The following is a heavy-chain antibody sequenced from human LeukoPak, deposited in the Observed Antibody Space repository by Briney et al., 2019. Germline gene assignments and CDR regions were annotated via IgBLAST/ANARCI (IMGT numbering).Heavy chain of an antibody. V-gene: IGHV4-34*01. CDR3: ARAGTSRPKYCSSTSCRRYYGMDV. Sequence: SETLSLTCAVYGGSFSGYYWSWIRQPPGKGLEWIGEINHSGRTNYNPSLKSRVTISVDTSKNQFSLKLSSVTAADTAVYYCARAGTSRPKYCSSTSCRRYYGMDVWGQGTTVTVSS. D-gene: IGHD2-2*01. CDR1: GGSFSGYY. CDR2: INHSGRT. J-gene: IGHJ6*02.